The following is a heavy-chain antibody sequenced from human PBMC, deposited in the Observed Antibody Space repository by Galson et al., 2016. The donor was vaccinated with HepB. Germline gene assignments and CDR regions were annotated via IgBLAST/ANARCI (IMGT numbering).Heavy chain of an antibody. CDR3: ARAYQYTLDY. V-gene: IGHV3-7*04. CDR1: GLTFSNFW. D-gene: IGHD1-1*01. CDR2: INQAGTEK. Sequence: SLRLSCAASGLTFSNFWMTWVRQAPGKGLEWVANINQAGTEKNYLDSVRGRFTNSRDNAQRSLFLQMNSLRAEDTAVYFCARAYQYTLDYWGQGTLVTVSS. J-gene: IGHJ4*02.